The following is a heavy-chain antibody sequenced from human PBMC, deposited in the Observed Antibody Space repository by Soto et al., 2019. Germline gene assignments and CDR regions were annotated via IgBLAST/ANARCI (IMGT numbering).Heavy chain of an antibody. CDR1: GFNFNDYG. V-gene: IGHV3-21*01. CDR3: ARDRPLLPIDY. CDR2: ISSSSSYI. J-gene: IGHJ4*02. Sequence: VGSLRLSCAASGFNFNDYGMHWVRQAPGKGLEWVSSISSSSSYIYYADSVKGRFTISRDNAKNSLYLQMNSLRAEDTAVYYCARDRPLLPIDYWGQGTLVTVSS.